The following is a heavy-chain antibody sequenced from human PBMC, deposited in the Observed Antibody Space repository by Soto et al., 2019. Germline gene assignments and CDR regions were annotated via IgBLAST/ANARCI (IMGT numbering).Heavy chain of an antibody. V-gene: IGHV4-31*03. CDR1: GVSISSGVYY. J-gene: IGHJ4*02. CDR3: ARDLDY. Sequence: SHTLSVTCTVSGVSISSGVYYWRLIRPHPGKGLEWIGYIYYSGSTYYNPSLKSRVTISVDTSKNQFALKLSSVTAADTAVYYCARDLDYWGQGTLVTVSS. CDR2: IYYSGST.